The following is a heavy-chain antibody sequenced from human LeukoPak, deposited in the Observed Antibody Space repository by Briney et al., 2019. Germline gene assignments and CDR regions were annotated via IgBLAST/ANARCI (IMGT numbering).Heavy chain of an antibody. D-gene: IGHD3-10*01. V-gene: IGHV3-64*01. CDR3: ARDLTGSGSD. Sequence: GGSLRLSCAASGFTFSSYAMHWVRQAPGKGLEYVSAISSNGGSTYYANSVKGRFTISRDNSKNTLYLQMGSLRAEDMAVYYCARDLTGSGSDWGQGTLVTVSS. J-gene: IGHJ4*02. CDR2: ISSNGGST. CDR1: GFTFSSYA.